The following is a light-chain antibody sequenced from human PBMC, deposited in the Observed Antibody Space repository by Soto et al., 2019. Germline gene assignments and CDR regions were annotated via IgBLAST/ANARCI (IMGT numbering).Light chain of an antibody. J-gene: IGKJ4*01. CDR3: QHRKSWPIT. Sequence: EIVLTQSPATLSLSPGERATLSCRASQSVSSYLVWYQQKPGQAPRLLIYDASNRATGIPARFSGSGSGTDFTLTISSLEPEDFAVYYCQHRKSWPITFGGGTKVEIK. CDR1: QSVSSY. V-gene: IGKV3-11*01. CDR2: DAS.